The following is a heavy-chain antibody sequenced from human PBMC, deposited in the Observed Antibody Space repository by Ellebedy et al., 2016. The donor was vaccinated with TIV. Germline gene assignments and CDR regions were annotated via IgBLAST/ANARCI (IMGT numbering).Heavy chain of an antibody. CDR2: TYFSGTT. D-gene: IGHD2-21*01. CDR1: GGSIISSSYY. CDR3: ARDKGADGDWGSYDAFDI. V-gene: IGHV4-39*07. J-gene: IGHJ3*02. Sequence: SDTLSLTCTVSGGSIISSSYYWGWIRQPPGKGLEWIGSTYFSGTTYYNPSLKSRVTISVDTSRNQFSLKLTSVTAADTAVYYCARDKGADGDWGSYDAFDIWGQGTMVTVSS.